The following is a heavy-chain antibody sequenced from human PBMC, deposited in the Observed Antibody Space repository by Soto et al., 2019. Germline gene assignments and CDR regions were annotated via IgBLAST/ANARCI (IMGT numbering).Heavy chain of an antibody. CDR2: IIPIFGTA. V-gene: IGHV1-69*01. Sequence: QVQLVQSGAEVKKPGSSVKVSCTASGGTFSSYAISWVRQAPGQGLEWMGGIIPIFGTANYAQKFQGRVTITADESTSTAYMELSSLRSEDTAVYYCARVPGYCSSTSCSSLNWFDPWGQGTLVTVSS. CDR1: GGTFSSYA. J-gene: IGHJ5*02. D-gene: IGHD2-2*01. CDR3: ARVPGYCSSTSCSSLNWFDP.